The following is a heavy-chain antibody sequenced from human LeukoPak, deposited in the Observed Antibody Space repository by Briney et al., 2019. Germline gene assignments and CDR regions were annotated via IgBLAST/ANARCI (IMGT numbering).Heavy chain of an antibody. CDR1: GFTFSSYS. D-gene: IGHD3-10*01. V-gene: IGHV3-48*01. CDR3: ARDQDYYGSGSYHAFDI. CDR2: ISTSSSTI. J-gene: IGHJ3*02. Sequence: GGSLRLSCAVSGFTFSSYSMNWVRQAPGKGLEWVSYISTSSSTIYYADSVKGRFTISRDNSKNTLYLQMNSLRAEDTAVYYCARDQDYYGSGSYHAFDIWGQGTMVTVSS.